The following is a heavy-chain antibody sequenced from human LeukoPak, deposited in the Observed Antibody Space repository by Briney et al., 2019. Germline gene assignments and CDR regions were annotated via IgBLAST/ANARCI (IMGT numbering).Heavy chain of an antibody. Sequence: SETLSLTCTVSGGSISSYYWSWIRQPPGKGLEWIGYIYYSGSTNYNPSLKSRVTISVDTSKNQFSLKLSSVTAADTAVYYCAREASSSWYHYYGMDVWGQGTTATVSS. V-gene: IGHV4-59*01. CDR1: GGSISSYY. CDR2: IYYSGST. D-gene: IGHD6-13*01. CDR3: AREASSSWYHYYGMDV. J-gene: IGHJ6*02.